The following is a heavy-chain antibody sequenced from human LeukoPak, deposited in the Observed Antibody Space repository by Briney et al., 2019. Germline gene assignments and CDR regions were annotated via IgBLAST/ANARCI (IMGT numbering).Heavy chain of an antibody. CDR2: INPNNGGT. Sequence: ASVKVSCKASGYTFTDFYIHWVRQAPGQGLEWMGRINPNNGGTNYAQKFQGRVTMTRDTSINTAYMELSSLRSDDTAMYYCAREYCTSASCQFYYFDYWGQGTLVTVSS. J-gene: IGHJ4*02. V-gene: IGHV1-2*06. CDR3: AREYCTSASCQFYYFDY. D-gene: IGHD2-2*01. CDR1: GYTFTDFY.